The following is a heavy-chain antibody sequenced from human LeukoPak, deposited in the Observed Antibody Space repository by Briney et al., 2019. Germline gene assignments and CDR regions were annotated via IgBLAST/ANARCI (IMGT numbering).Heavy chain of an antibody. D-gene: IGHD3-10*01. V-gene: IGHV4-34*01. CDR3: ARAITMVRGVRRYYGMDV. CDR1: GGSFSGYY. Sequence: SETLSLTCAVYGGSFSGYYWTWIRQPPGKGLEWIGEINHSGSTNYNPSLKSRVTTSVDTSKNQFSLKLSSVTAADTAVYYCARAITMVRGVRRYYGMDVWGKGTTVTVSS. J-gene: IGHJ6*04. CDR2: INHSGST.